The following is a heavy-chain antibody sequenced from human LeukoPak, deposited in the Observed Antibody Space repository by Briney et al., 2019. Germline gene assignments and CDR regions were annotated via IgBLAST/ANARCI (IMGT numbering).Heavy chain of an antibody. V-gene: IGHV3-7*01. J-gene: IGHJ3*02. CDR1: GFTFSSYA. D-gene: IGHD2-2*01. Sequence: GGSLRLSCAASGFTFSSYAMSWVRQAPGKGLEWVANINQDGSEKYYVDSVKGRFTISRDNAKNSLYLQMNSLRAEDTAVYYCAKISRYCSSDDCYISGFDMWGQGTMVTVSS. CDR3: AKISRYCSSDDCYISGFDM. CDR2: INQDGSEK.